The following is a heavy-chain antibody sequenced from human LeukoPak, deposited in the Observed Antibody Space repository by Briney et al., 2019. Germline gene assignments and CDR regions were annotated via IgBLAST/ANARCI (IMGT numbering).Heavy chain of an antibody. CDR3: AREVFTIAYCGGDCYSYYFDY. Sequence: GGSLRLSCAASGFTVSSNYMSWVRQAPGKGLEWVSVIYSGGSTYYADSAKGRFTISRDNSKNTLYLQMNSLRAEDTAVYYCAREVFTIAYCGGDCYSYYFDYWGQGTLVTVSS. D-gene: IGHD2-21*02. J-gene: IGHJ4*02. CDR1: GFTVSSNY. V-gene: IGHV3-66*01. CDR2: IYSGGST.